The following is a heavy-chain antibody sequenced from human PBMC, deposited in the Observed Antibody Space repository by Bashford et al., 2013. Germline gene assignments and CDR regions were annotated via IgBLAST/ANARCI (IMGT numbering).Heavy chain of an antibody. Sequence: WVRQAPGKGLEWMGGFDPTDGETFYSQKFQGRVTMTEDTSTDTAYMELSSLRSEDTAVYYCATVSNSLRDYYDSTRSHDAFDIWGQGTMVTVSS. CDR3: ATVSNSLRDYYDSTRSHDAFDI. CDR2: FDPTDGET. V-gene: IGHV1-24*01. J-gene: IGHJ3*02. D-gene: IGHD3-22*01.